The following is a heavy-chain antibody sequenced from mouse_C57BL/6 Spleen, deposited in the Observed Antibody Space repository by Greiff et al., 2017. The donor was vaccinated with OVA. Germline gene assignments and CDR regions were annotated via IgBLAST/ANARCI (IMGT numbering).Heavy chain of an antibody. CDR3: ARDDGYGAMDY. CDR1: GFTFSSYA. D-gene: IGHD2-3*01. J-gene: IGHJ4*01. CDR2: ISDGGSYT. Sequence: EVKVVESGGGLVKPGGSLKLSCAASGFTFSSYAMSWVRQTPEKRLEWVATISDGGSYTYYPDNVKGRFTISRDNAKNNLYLQMSHLKSEDTAMYYCARDDGYGAMDYWGQGTSVTVST. V-gene: IGHV5-4*01.